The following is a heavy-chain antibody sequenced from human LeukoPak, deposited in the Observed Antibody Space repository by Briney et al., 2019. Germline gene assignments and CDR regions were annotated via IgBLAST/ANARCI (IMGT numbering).Heavy chain of an antibody. D-gene: IGHD6-13*01. CDR2: IIPIFGTA. CDR1: GGTFSSYA. V-gene: IGHV1-69*13. Sequence: ASVKVSCKASGGTFSSYAISWVRQAPGQGLEWMGGIIPIFGTANYAQKFQGGVTITADESTSTAYMELSSLRSKDTAVYYCAVARPQEIAAAGDGYWGQGTLVTVSS. J-gene: IGHJ4*02. CDR3: AVARPQEIAAAGDGY.